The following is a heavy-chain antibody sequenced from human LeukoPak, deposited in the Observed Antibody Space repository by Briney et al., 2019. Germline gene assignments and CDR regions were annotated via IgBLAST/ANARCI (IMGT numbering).Heavy chain of an antibody. J-gene: IGHJ6*03. CDR2: IYYSSST. V-gene: IGHV4-59*01. CDR3: ARAYYDFWSGDMGIYYYYYMDV. D-gene: IGHD3-3*01. Sequence: SGSLSLTCTASGFTFSSYYRSWIRQAPGKGLEWIGYIYYSSSTNYNPSLKSRVTISVDTSKNQFSLKMSSVTAADTAVYYCARAYYDFWSGDMGIYYYYYMDVWGKGTTVTVSS. CDR1: GFTFSSYY.